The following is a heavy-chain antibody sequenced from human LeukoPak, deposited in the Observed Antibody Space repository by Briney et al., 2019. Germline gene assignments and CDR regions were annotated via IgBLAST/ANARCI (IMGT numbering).Heavy chain of an antibody. Sequence: PGGSLRLSCAASGFTFSDYYMSWIRRAPGKGLGWVSYISSSGSTIYYADSVKGRFTISRDNAKNSLYLQMNSLRAEDTAVYYCAASAGTVGAFDIWGQGTLVTVSS. V-gene: IGHV3-11*01. CDR2: ISSSGSTI. CDR3: AASAGTVGAFDI. J-gene: IGHJ3*02. CDR1: GFTFSDYY. D-gene: IGHD6-13*01.